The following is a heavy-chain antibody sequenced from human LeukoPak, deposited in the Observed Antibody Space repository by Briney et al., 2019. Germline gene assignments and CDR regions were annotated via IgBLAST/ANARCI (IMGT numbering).Heavy chain of an antibody. CDR3: ASMIQDFYYYYYMDV. Sequence: SETLSLTCTVSDDSISSNDYYWGWIRQPPGKGLEWIGSISYSGSTYYKPSLKSRVTISVDTSKNQFSLKLSSVTAADTAVYYCASMIQDFYYYYYMDVWGKGTTVTVSS. CDR2: ISYSGST. V-gene: IGHV4-39*01. D-gene: IGHD3-16*01. J-gene: IGHJ6*03. CDR1: DDSISSNDYY.